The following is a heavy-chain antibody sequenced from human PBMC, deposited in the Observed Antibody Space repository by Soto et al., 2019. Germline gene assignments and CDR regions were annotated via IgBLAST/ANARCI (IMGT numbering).Heavy chain of an antibody. J-gene: IGHJ4*02. CDR2: INPSGGST. D-gene: IGHD3-22*01. CDR1: GYTFTSYY. CDR3: ARGDTYYYDSSGYSIFDY. Sequence: ASVKVSCKASGYTFTSYYMHWARQAPGQGLEWMGIINPSGGSTSYPQKFQGRVTMTRDTSTSTVYMELSSLRSEDTAVYYCARGDTYYYDSSGYSIFDYWGQGTLVTVSS. V-gene: IGHV1-46*01.